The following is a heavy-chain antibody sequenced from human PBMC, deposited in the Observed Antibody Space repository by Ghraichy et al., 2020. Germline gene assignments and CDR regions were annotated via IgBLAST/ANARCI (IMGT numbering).Heavy chain of an antibody. V-gene: IGHV3-74*01. D-gene: IGHD4-17*01. CDR1: GFTFSTYW. Sequence: GGSLRLSCAASGFTFSTYWMHWVRQAPGKGLVWVSRLTADGSSTVYADSVKGRFTISRDNAKNTLYLQMNSLRAENTAVYYCASSPVTTYGTALDYWGQGTLVTVS. CDR3: ASSPVTTYGTALDY. CDR2: LTADGSST. J-gene: IGHJ4*02.